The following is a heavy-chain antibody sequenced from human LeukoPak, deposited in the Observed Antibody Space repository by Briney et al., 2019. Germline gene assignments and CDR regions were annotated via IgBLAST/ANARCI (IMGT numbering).Heavy chain of an antibody. J-gene: IGHJ4*02. V-gene: IGHV3-48*02. CDR1: GFTFSTYS. Sequence: GGSLRLSCAASGFTFSTYSMKWVRQAPGKGLEWVSYLSSSSGTIYYADSVKGRFTISRDNAKNSLYLQMNGLRDEDTAVYYCARDQSDYYGSGSYSEGSYWGQGTLVTVST. CDR3: ARDQSDYYGSGSYSEGSY. CDR2: LSSSSGTI. D-gene: IGHD3-10*01.